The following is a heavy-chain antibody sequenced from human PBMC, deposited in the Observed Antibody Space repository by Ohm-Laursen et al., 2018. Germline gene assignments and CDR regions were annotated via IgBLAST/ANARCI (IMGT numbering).Heavy chain of an antibody. CDR3: ARETGTLPDDC. V-gene: IGHV3-48*03. D-gene: IGHD1-7*01. CDR1: GFTFSSYE. Sequence: GSLRLSCSASGFTFSSYEMNWVRQAPGKGLEWVSYIGRSGRTTYYADSVKGRFTISRDNAKNSLYLQMNRLTVEDTAVYYCARETGTLPDDCWGQGTLVTVSS. CDR2: IGRSGRTT. J-gene: IGHJ4*02.